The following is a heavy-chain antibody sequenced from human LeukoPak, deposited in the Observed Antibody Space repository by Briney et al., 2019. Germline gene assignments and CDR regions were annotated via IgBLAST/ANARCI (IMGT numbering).Heavy chain of an antibody. CDR2: INPNSGGT. D-gene: IGHD3-22*01. J-gene: IGHJ3*02. Sequence: ASVKVSCKASGYTFTGYYMHWVRQAPGQGLEWMGWINPNSGGTNYAQKFQGWVTMTRDTSISTAYMELSRLRSDDTAVYYCASSYYGSSGYRRSDAFDIWGQGTMVTVSS. CDR1: GYTFTGYY. V-gene: IGHV1-2*04. CDR3: ASSYYGSSGYRRSDAFDI.